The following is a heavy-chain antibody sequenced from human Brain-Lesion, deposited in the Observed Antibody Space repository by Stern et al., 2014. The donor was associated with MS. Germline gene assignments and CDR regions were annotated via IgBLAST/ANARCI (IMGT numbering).Heavy chain of an antibody. CDR3: ARKTDTAVGGDY. J-gene: IGHJ4*02. CDR2: KYSRGGT. CDR1: GFSVSTNF. D-gene: IGHD5-18*01. V-gene: IGHV3-53*01. Sequence: EVQLVESGGGLIQPGGSLRLSCAASGFSVSTNFMSWVRQAPGKGLEWVSLKYSRGGTSYADSVNGRFTIARDSSKNTLYLQMSDLRAEDTAVYYCARKTDTAVGGDYWGPGTLVTVSS.